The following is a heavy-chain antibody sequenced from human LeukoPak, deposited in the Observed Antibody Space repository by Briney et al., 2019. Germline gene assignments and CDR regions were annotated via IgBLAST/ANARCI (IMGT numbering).Heavy chain of an antibody. CDR3: ARDPGGYSSSWYDS. J-gene: IGHJ5*01. CDR1: GGSISSGSYY. V-gene: IGHV4-61*02. CDR2: IYTSGST. D-gene: IGHD6-13*01. Sequence: PSQTLSLTCTVSGGSISSGSYYWSWIRQPAGKGLEWIGRIYTSGSTNYNPSLKRRATISVDTSKNQCSLKLSSVTAADTAVYYCARDPGGYSSSWYDSWGQGTLVTVSS.